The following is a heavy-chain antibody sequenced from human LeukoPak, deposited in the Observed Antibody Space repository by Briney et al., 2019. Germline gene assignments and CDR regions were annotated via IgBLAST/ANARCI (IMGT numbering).Heavy chain of an antibody. CDR1: GFTVSSNY. CDR2: IYSGGST. CDR3: ARTYAPPIAAVNWFDP. J-gene: IGHJ5*02. D-gene: IGHD6-13*01. V-gene: IGHV3-53*01. Sequence: GGSLRLSCAASGFTVSSNYMSWVRQAPGKGLEWVSVIYSGGSTYYADSVKGRFTISRDNSKNTLYLQMNSLRAEDTAVYYCARTYAPPIAAVNWFDPWGQGTLVTVSS.